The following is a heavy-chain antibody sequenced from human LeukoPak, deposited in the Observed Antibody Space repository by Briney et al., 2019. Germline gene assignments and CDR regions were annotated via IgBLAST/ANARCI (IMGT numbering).Heavy chain of an antibody. Sequence: PAGSLRLSCSASGFTFSDYTMHWVRQARGEGLEYVLDVSGDGHRRYYADSVKGRFTVSRDNSKNTLYLQMSSLRPEDTAVYYCVIQGYGDYNYLFDYWGQGTLVTVFS. J-gene: IGHJ4*02. CDR3: VIQGYGDYNYLFDY. CDR1: GFTFSDYT. CDR2: VSGDGHRR. D-gene: IGHD4-17*01. V-gene: IGHV3-64D*08.